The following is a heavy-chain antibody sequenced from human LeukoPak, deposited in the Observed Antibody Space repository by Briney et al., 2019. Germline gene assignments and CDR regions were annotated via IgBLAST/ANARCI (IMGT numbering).Heavy chain of an antibody. CDR3: AVTTYYYDSSGAFDI. CDR1: GYTFTGYY. Sequence: APVKVSCKASGYTFTGYYMHWVRQAPGQGLEWMGWINPNSGGTNHAQKFQGRVTMTRDTSISTAYMELSRLRSDDTAVYYCAVTTYYYDSSGAFDIWGQGTMVTVSS. V-gene: IGHV1-2*02. D-gene: IGHD3-22*01. J-gene: IGHJ3*02. CDR2: INPNSGGT.